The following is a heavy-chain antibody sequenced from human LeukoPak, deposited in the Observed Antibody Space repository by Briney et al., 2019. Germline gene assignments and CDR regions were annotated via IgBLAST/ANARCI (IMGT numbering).Heavy chain of an antibody. CDR3: ARVMIVVAYDAFDI. CDR2: ISSSSSYI. Sequence: GGSLRLSCAASGFTFSGYEMNWVRQAPGKGLEWVSSISSSSSYIYYADSVKGRFTISRDNAKNSLYLQMNSLRAEDTAVYYCARVMIVVAYDAFDIWGQGTMVTVSS. D-gene: IGHD3-22*01. J-gene: IGHJ3*02. CDR1: GFTFSGYE. V-gene: IGHV3-21*01.